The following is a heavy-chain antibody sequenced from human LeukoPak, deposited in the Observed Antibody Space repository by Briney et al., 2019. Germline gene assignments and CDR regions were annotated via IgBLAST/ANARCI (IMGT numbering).Heavy chain of an antibody. CDR2: INTDGSGT. J-gene: IGHJ3*02. V-gene: IGHV3-74*01. D-gene: IGHD1-1*01. CDR1: RFTFSSYW. CDR3: ARGNAHAFDI. Sequence: GGSLRLSCAASRFTFSSYWMHWVRQAPGKGLVWVSRINTDGSGTSYADSVKGRFTISRDNAKNTLYLQMNSLRAEDTAVYYCARGNAHAFDIWGQGTMVTVSS.